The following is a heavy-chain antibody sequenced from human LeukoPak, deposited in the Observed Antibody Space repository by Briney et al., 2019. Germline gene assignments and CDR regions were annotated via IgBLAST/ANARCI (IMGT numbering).Heavy chain of an antibody. V-gene: IGHV3-23*01. CDR3: AKDRADNGDRLRFDP. D-gene: IGHD4-17*01. CDR1: GFSLSTYA. Sequence: GGSLRLSCAASGFSLSTYAMSWVRQAPGKGPEWVSAISGAGGRTYYADSVKGRFTISRANSKNTLYLQMDSLRAEDTAVYYCAKDRADNGDRLRFDPWGQGTLVTVSS. CDR2: ISGAGGRT. J-gene: IGHJ5*02.